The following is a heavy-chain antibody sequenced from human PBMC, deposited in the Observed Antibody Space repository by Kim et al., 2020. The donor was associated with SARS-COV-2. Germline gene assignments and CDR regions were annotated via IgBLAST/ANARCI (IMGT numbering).Heavy chain of an antibody. Sequence: GDTTYYADSVKGRFTITRDNSKNTLYLQMNSRRAEDTAVYYCTKDGSGYSNWGQGTLVTVSS. CDR3: TKDGSGYSN. D-gene: IGHD3-22*01. CDR2: GDTT. V-gene: IGHV3-23*01. J-gene: IGHJ4*02.